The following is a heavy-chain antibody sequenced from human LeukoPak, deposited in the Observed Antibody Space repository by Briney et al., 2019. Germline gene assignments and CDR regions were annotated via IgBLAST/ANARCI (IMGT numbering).Heavy chain of an antibody. CDR2: ISASGISI. Sequence: GGSLRLSCAAAGLTFDSYDMYWVRQSPGKGPEWVSYISASGISIKYAASVKGRFTISRDNAKNLVYLQMDSLRAEDTAVYYCVPPAAGLHRTISTEYFQHWGQGTPVIVSS. CDR1: GLTFDSYD. CDR3: VPPAAGLHRTISTEYFQH. D-gene: IGHD6-13*01. J-gene: IGHJ1*01. V-gene: IGHV3-48*03.